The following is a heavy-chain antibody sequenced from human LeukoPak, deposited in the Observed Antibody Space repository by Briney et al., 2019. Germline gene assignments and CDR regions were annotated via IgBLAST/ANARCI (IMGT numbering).Heavy chain of an antibody. Sequence: GGSLRLSCAASGFTFSDYYMSWIRQAPGKGLEWVSYISSSGSTIYYADSVKGRFTISRDNAKNSLCLQMNSLRAEDTAVYYCAREGTYYYDSSGPDAFDIWGQGTMVTVSS. CDR1: GFTFSDYY. J-gene: IGHJ3*02. D-gene: IGHD3-22*01. V-gene: IGHV3-11*01. CDR3: AREGTYYYDSSGPDAFDI. CDR2: ISSSGSTI.